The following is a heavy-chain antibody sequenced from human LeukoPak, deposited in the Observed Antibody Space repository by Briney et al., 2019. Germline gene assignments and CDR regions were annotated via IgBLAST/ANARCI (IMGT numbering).Heavy chain of an antibody. D-gene: IGHD3-10*01. CDR1: GFTFSSYV. Sequence: GGSLRLSCAASGFTFSSYVMHWVRQAPGKGLEWVAVISYDGSNRYYADSVKGRFTISRDNSKNTLYLQMNSLRPEDTAVYYCAILRRGYWGQGTLVTVSS. J-gene: IGHJ4*02. CDR3: AILRRGY. CDR2: ISYDGSNR. V-gene: IGHV3-30*03.